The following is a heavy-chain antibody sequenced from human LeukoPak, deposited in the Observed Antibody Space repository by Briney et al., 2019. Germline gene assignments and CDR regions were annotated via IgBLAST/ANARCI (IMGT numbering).Heavy chain of an antibody. J-gene: IGHJ4*02. V-gene: IGHV1-24*01. Sequence: GASVKVSCKVSGYTLTELSMHWVRQAPGKGLEWMGGFDPEDGKTIYAQKFQGRVTMTEDTSTDTAYMELSSLRSEDTAVYYCATGRRRYCSGGSCYSYDYWGQGTLVTVSS. CDR1: GYTLTELS. D-gene: IGHD2-15*01. CDR2: FDPEDGKT. CDR3: ATGRRRYCSGGSCYSYDY.